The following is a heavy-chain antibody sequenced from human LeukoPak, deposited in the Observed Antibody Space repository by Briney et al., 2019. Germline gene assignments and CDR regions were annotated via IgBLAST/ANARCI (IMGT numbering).Heavy chain of an antibody. CDR3: ARSSYDYVWGSYRYPDDY. V-gene: IGHV1/OR15-1*04. J-gene: IGHJ4*02. CDR2: INPNSGGT. CDR1: GYIFTDYY. D-gene: IGHD3-16*02. Sequence: ASVKVSCKASGYIFTDYYMHWVRQAPGQELGWMGRINPNSGGTNYAQKFQGRVTMTRNTSISTAYMELSSLRSKDTAVYYCARSSYDYVWGSYRYPDDYWGQGTLVTVSS.